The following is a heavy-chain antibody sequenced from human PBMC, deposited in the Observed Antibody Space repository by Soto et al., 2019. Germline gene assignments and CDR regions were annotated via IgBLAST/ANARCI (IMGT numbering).Heavy chain of an antibody. CDR1: GGSISSYY. CDR3: ASRQSVKLDYYYYYYMDV. D-gene: IGHD4-17*01. V-gene: IGHV4-59*01. CDR2: IYYSGST. J-gene: IGHJ6*03. Sequence: SETLSLTCTVSGGSISSYYWSWIRQPPGKGLEWIGYIYYSGSTNYNPSLKSRVTISVDTSKNQFSLKLSSVTAADTAVYYCASRQSVKLDYYYYYYMDVWGKGTTVTVSS.